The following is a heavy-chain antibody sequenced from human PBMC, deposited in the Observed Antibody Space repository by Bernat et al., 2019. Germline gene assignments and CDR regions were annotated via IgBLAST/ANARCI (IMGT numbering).Heavy chain of an antibody. CDR2: ISSSGSTI. V-gene: IGHV3-48*03. CDR3: ASGLANFDY. J-gene: IGHJ4*02. D-gene: IGHD2-8*01. Sequence: EVQLVESGGGLVQPGGSLRLSCAASGFTFSSYEMNWVRQAPGKGLEWVSYISSSGSTIYYAESVKGRFTRSRDNAKNSLYLQMNSLRAEDTAVYYCASGLANFDYWGQGTLVTVSS. CDR1: GFTFSSYE.